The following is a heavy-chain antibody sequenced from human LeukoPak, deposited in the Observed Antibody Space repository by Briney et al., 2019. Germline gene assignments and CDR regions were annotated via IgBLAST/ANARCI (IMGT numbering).Heavy chain of an antibody. CDR1: GFTFSSYS. Sequence: PGGSLRLSCAASGFTFSSYSMNWVRQAPGKGLEWVSTSSGNGGSTYYGDSVKGRFTISRDNVKNTLHLQMSSLRAEDTAIYYCARDSNWNNGGFDYWGQGTLVTVSA. CDR3: ARDSNWNNGGFDY. D-gene: IGHD1/OR15-1a*01. CDR2: SSGNGGST. V-gene: IGHV3-23*01. J-gene: IGHJ4*02.